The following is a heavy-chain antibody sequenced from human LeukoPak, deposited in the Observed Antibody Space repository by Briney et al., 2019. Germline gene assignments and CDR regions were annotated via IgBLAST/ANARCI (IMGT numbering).Heavy chain of an antibody. V-gene: IGHV3-48*01. CDR1: GFTFGTFS. D-gene: IGHD2-21*02. CDR2: IRDSGVT. Sequence: GGSLRLSCAASGFTFGTFSMNWVRQAPGNGLEWISHIRDSGVTDYADSLKGRFTISRDNAKNSLYLQLSSLRAEDTAGYCCARDHDFAFDNWGQGTLVTVSS. J-gene: IGHJ4*02. CDR3: ARDHDFAFDN.